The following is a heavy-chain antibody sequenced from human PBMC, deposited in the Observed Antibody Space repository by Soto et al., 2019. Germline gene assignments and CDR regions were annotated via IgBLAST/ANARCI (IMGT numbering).Heavy chain of an antibody. V-gene: IGHV3-30*03. CDR3: LAEVGPRKYDS. D-gene: IGHD1-26*01. CDR2: ISYDGSSQ. Sequence: PGGSLRLSCAASGFTFSSHAMHWVRQAPGEGLEWVARISYDGSSQVYGDSVKGRFTVSRDNSKSTLFLQMNSLRPEDTAVYYCLAEVGPRKYDSWGQGTLVTVSS. CDR1: GFTFSSHA. J-gene: IGHJ4*02.